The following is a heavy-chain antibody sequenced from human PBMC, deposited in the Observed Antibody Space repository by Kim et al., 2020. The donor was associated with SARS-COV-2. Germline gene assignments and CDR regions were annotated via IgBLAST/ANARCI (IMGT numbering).Heavy chain of an antibody. CDR3: ARDLGRYYGSGSAYRLAAWFDP. Sequence: GGSLRLSCAASGFTFSSYWMHWVRQAPGKGLVWVSRINSDGSSTSYADSMKGRFTISRDNAKNTLYLQMNSLRAEDTAVYYCARDLGRYYGSGSAYRLAAWFDPWGQGTLVTVSS. V-gene: IGHV3-74*01. J-gene: IGHJ5*02. CDR1: GFTFSSYW. CDR2: INSDGSST. D-gene: IGHD3-10*01.